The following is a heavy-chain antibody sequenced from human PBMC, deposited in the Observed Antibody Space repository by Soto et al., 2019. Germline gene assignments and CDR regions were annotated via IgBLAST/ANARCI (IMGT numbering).Heavy chain of an antibody. CDR3: AREAIAVAENYYYYGMDV. CDR1: GYTFTSYG. CDR2: ISAYNGNT. V-gene: IGHV1-18*01. J-gene: IGHJ6*02. Sequence: ASVKVSCKASGYTFTSYGISWVRQAPGQGLEWMGWISAYNGNTNYAQKLQGRVTMTTDTSTSTAYMELRSLRSDDTAVYYCAREAIAVAENYYYYGMDVWGQGTTVTVSS. D-gene: IGHD6-19*01.